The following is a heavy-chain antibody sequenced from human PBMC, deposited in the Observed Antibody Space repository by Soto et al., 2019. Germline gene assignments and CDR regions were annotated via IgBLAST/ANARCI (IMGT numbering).Heavy chain of an antibody. V-gene: IGHV1-69*13. CDR1: GGTFSSYA. Sequence: ASVKVSCKASGGTFSSYAISWVRQAPGQGLEWMGGIIPIFGTANYAQKFQGRVTITADESMSTAYMELSSLRSEDTAVYYCASITMVRGVPDYYYGMDVWGQGTTVTVSS. CDR3: ASITMVRGVPDYYYGMDV. J-gene: IGHJ6*02. D-gene: IGHD3-10*01. CDR2: IIPIFGTA.